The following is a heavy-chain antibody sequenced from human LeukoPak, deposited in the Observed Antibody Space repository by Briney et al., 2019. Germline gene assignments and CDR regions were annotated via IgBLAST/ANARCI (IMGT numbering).Heavy chain of an antibody. V-gene: IGHV3-21*06. Sequence: GGSLRLSCAASGFTFSSYSMNWVRQAPGKGLEWVSSISSSSSYRYYADSVKGRFTISRDNAKNSLYLQMNSLRAEDTAVYYCAREVTYRITVGDDYWGQGTLVTVSS. CDR2: ISSSSSYR. D-gene: IGHD3-16*01. CDR3: AREVTYRITVGDDY. J-gene: IGHJ4*02. CDR1: GFTFSSYS.